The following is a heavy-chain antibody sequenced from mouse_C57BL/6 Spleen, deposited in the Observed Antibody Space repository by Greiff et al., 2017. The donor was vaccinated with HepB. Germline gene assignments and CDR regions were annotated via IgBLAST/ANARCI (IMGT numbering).Heavy chain of an antibody. V-gene: IGHV1-82*01. J-gene: IGHJ4*01. CDR1: GYAFSSSW. CDR2: IYPGDGDT. D-gene: IGHD1-1*01. CDR3: ARSRITTVVEYAMDY. Sequence: QVQLQQSGPELVKPGASVKISCKASGYAFSSSWMNWVKQRPGKGLEWIGRIYPGDGDTNYNGKFKGKATLTADKSSSTAYMQLSSLTSEDSAVYFCARSRITTVVEYAMDYWGQGTSVTVSS.